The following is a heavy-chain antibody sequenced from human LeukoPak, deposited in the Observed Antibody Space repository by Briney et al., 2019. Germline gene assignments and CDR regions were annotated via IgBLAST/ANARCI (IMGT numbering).Heavy chain of an antibody. CDR3: ARVFGRYDIHGGAFDY. Sequence: PSQTLSLTCTVSGGSISSGDYYWSWIRQPPGKGLEWIGYIYYSGSNYYNPSLKSRVTISVDTSKNQFSLKLSSVTAADTAVYYCARVFGRYDIHGGAFDYWGQGTLVTVSS. CDR1: GGSISSGDYY. CDR2: IYYSGSN. J-gene: IGHJ4*02. D-gene: IGHD3-9*01. V-gene: IGHV4-30-4*01.